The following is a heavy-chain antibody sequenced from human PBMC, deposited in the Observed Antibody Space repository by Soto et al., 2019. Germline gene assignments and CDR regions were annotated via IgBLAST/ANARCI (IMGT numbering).Heavy chain of an antibody. V-gene: IGHV3-7*01. D-gene: IGHD4-17*01. CDR2: IKQDGSEK. Sequence: QAGGSLRLSCAASGFTFSSYWMSWVRQAPGKGLEWVANIKQDGSEKYYVDSVKGRFTISRDNAENSLYLQMNSLRAEDTAVYYCARDGTYGDYVVCYFDYWGQGTLVTVSS. CDR3: ARDGTYGDYVVCYFDY. J-gene: IGHJ4*02. CDR1: GFTFSSYW.